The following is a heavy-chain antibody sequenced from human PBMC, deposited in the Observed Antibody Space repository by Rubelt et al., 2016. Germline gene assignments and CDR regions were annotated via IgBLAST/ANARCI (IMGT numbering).Heavy chain of an antibody. CDR3: ARDAEFSGYDL. Sequence: EVQLVESGGGLVQPGGSLRLSCAASGFTVSSSYMSWVRQAPGKGLEWVSSISSSSSYIYYADSVKGRFTISRDNAKNPRYLQMNSLRAEDTAVYYCARDAEFSGYDLWGQGTTVTVSS. CDR1: GFTVSSSY. D-gene: IGHD5-12*01. CDR2: ISSSSSYI. V-gene: IGHV3-21*01. J-gene: IGHJ3*01.